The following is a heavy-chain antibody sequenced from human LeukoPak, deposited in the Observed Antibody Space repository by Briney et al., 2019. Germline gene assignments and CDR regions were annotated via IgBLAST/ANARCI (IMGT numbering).Heavy chain of an antibody. CDR2: IYYSGST. CDR1: GDSISSSSYY. CDR3: ARRLADSRGYRHIDY. V-gene: IGHV4-39*07. J-gene: IGHJ4*02. D-gene: IGHD3-22*01. Sequence: SETLSLTCTVSGDSISSSSYYWGWIRQPPGKGLEWIGSIYYSGSTYYNPSLKSRVTISVDTSKNQFSLKLSSVTAADTAVYYCARRLADSRGYRHIDYWGQGTLVTVSS.